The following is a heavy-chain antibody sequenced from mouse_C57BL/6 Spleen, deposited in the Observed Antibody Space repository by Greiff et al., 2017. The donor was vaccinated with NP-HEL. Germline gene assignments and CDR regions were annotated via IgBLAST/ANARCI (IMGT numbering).Heavy chain of an antibody. CDR2: IYPGDGDA. CDR3: ARSDGYYFDV. Sequence: VKLQESGPELVKPGASVKISCKASGYAFSSSWMNWVKQRPGKGLEWIGRIYPGDGDANYNGKFKGKAKLTADKSSSTAYMQLSSLTSEDSAVYFCARSDGYYFDVWGTGTTVTVSS. J-gene: IGHJ1*03. CDR1: GYAFSSSW. V-gene: IGHV1-82*01. D-gene: IGHD2-2*01.